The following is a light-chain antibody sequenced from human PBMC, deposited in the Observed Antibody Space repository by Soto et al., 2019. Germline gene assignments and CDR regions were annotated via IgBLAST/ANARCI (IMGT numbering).Light chain of an antibody. Sequence: NFMLTQPHSVSESPGKTVIISCTRSSGSIASNYVQWYQQRPGSSPTTVIYEDNQRPFGVPDRFSGSIDSSSNSASLTISGLDTEDEADYYCQSYDATNQVFGGGTKLTVL. J-gene: IGLJ3*02. CDR2: EDN. CDR3: QSYDATNQV. CDR1: SGSIASNY. V-gene: IGLV6-57*01.